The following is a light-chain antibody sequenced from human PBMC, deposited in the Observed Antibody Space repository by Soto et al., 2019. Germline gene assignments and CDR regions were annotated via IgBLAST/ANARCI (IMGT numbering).Light chain of an antibody. CDR2: GAS. CDR1: QSVSSNY. Sequence: EIVLTQSPGTLSLSPGERATLSCRASQSVSSNYLAWYQQKPGQAPRLLIYGASSRATGIPDRFSGSGSGTDFTLTISRPEPEDFAVYYCQQYGSSPPWTFGQGTKVDIK. V-gene: IGKV3-20*01. J-gene: IGKJ1*01. CDR3: QQYGSSPPWT.